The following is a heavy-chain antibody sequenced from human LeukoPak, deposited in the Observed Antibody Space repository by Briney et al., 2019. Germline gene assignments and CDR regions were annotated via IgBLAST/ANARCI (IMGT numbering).Heavy chain of an antibody. Sequence: GGSLRLSCAASGFNFANHAMSWVRQTPGKGLEWVSAISGGGDITYYADSVRGRFTISRDNSKDTLFLQMHSLRPGDTAVYYCVREDTPATADYWGQGTLVTISS. CDR1: GFNFANHA. V-gene: IGHV3-23*01. CDR3: VREDTPATADY. D-gene: IGHD2-15*01. CDR2: ISGGGDIT. J-gene: IGHJ4*02.